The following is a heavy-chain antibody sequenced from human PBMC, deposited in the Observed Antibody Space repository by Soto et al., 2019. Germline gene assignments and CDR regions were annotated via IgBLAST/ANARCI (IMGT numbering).Heavy chain of an antibody. D-gene: IGHD2-15*01. CDR2: IYHSGST. J-gene: IGHJ4*02. CDR1: GGSISSSNW. Sequence: QVQLQESGPGLVKPSGTLSLTCAVSGGSISSSNWWSWVRQPPGKGLEWIGEIYHSGSTNYNPSLESRVTXXVXKXXNQFSLKLSSVTAADTAVYYCARASITPSGFRYDYWGQGTLVTVSS. CDR3: ARASITPSGFRYDY. V-gene: IGHV4-4*02.